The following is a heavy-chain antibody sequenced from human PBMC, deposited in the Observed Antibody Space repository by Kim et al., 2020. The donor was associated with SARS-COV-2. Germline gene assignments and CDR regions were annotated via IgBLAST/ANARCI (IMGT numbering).Heavy chain of an antibody. V-gene: IGHV1-69*04. CDR1: GGTFSSYA. D-gene: IGHD1-20*01. J-gene: IGHJ6*02. CDR3: ARESSRDNWYDDYYYYYGMDV. Sequence: SVKVSCKASGGTFSSYAISWVRQAPGQGLEWMGRIIPILGIANYAQKFQGRVTITADKSTSTAYMELSSLRSEDTAVYYCARESSRDNWYDDYYYYYGMDVWGQGTTVTVSS. CDR2: IIPILGIA.